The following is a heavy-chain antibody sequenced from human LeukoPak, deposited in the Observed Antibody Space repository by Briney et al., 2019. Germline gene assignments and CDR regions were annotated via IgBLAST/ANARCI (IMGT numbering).Heavy chain of an antibody. V-gene: IGHV4-59*01. CDR1: GDSLSTYY. CDR3: ARVSLGYRYGNFGS. J-gene: IGHJ4*02. Sequence: PSETLSLTCTVSGDSLSTYYWSWIRQPPGKGLEWIGYIYSTGSTDYSPSLKSRITVSIDTSKNQFSLKLSSVTAADTAVYYCARVSLGYRYGNFGSWGQGTLVTVSS. D-gene: IGHD5-18*01. CDR2: IYSTGST.